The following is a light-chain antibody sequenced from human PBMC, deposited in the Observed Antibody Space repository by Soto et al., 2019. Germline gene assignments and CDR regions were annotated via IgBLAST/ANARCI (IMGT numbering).Light chain of an antibody. CDR2: EGS. J-gene: IGLJ1*01. Sequence: QSVLTQPASVSGSPGQSSTISCTGTSSDVGSYNLVSWYQQHPGKAPQLMIYEGSKRPSGVSNRFSGSKSVNTAYLTITGLQADDESDYYCCSFAGSSTYVFGTGTKVTVL. V-gene: IGLV2-23*01. CDR3: CSFAGSSTYV. CDR1: SSDVGSYNL.